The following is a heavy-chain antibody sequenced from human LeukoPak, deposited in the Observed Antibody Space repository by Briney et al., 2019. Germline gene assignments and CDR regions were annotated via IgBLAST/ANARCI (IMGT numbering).Heavy chain of an antibody. V-gene: IGHV4-31*01. CDR1: GGSINSDGYY. J-gene: IGHJ4*02. D-gene: IGHD3-10*01. CDR3: ARAPWGGGVDY. Sequence: SQTLSLTCTVSGGSINSDGYYWSWIRQHPGKGLEWIGYIYYSGSTYYNPSLKSQVTILIDTSKNQFSLKLSSVTAADTAVYYCARAPWGGGVDYWGQGTLVTVST. CDR2: IYYSGST.